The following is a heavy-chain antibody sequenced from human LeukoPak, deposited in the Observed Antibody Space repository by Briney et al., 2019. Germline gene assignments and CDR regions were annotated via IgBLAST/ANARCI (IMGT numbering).Heavy chain of an antibody. J-gene: IGHJ6*02. CDR2: ISAYNGNT. CDR3: AREIAVAGYYYYGMDV. Sequence: ASVKVSCKASGYTFISYGISWVRQAPGQGLEWMGWISAYNGNTNYAQKLQGRVTMTTDTSTSTAYMELRSLRSDDTAVYYCAREIAVAGYYYYGMDVWGQGTTVTVSS. V-gene: IGHV1-18*01. CDR1: GYTFISYG. D-gene: IGHD6-19*01.